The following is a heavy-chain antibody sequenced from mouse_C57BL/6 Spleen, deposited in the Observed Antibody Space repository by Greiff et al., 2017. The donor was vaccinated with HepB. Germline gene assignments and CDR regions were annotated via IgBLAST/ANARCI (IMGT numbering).Heavy chain of an antibody. CDR3: VRQLGAMDY. Sequence: DVMLVESGGGLVQPKGSLKLSCAASGFSFNTYAMNWVRQAPGKGLEWVARIRSKSNNYATYYADSVKDRFTISRDDSESMLYLQMNNLKTEDTAMYYCVRQLGAMDYWGQGTSVTVSS. CDR1: GFSFNTYA. J-gene: IGHJ4*01. D-gene: IGHD4-1*01. V-gene: IGHV10-1*01. CDR2: IRSKSNNYAT.